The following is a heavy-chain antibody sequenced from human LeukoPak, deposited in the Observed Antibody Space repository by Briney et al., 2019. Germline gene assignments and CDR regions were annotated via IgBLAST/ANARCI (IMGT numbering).Heavy chain of an antibody. Sequence: QTGGSLRLSCAASGFTFSSYAMSWVRQAPGKGLEWVSAISGSGGSTYYADSVKGRFTISRDNSKNTLYLQMNSLRAEDTAVYYCAKDLLDIVVVVAATPVGGGFDYWGQGTLVTVSS. D-gene: IGHD2-15*01. CDR1: GFTFSSYA. V-gene: IGHV3-23*01. CDR3: AKDLLDIVVVVAATPVGGGFDY. CDR2: ISGSGGST. J-gene: IGHJ4*02.